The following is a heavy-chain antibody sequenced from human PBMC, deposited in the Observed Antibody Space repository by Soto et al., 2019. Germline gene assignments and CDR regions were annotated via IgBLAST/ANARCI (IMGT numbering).Heavy chain of an antibody. D-gene: IGHD6-19*01. V-gene: IGHV1-69*01. CDR3: ASVVVCLGGSSGWPDYAFDV. CDR1: GGTFTKYA. J-gene: IGHJ3*01. Sequence: QVQLVQSGAAVRKPGSSGKVSCKASGGTFTKYAITWVRQAPRQGLEWMGGIVPLPGTTNYAQKFRGRVTISADESTSTAYLELSSLRSEDTAVYYCASVVVCLGGSSGWPDYAFDVWGQGTMVIVSS. CDR2: IVPLPGTT.